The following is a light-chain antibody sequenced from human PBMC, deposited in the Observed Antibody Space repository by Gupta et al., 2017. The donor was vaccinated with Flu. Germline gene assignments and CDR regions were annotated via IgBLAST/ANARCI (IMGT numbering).Light chain of an antibody. CDR2: WVI. CDR1: SDVAGYNY. J-gene: IGLJ1*01. Sequence: SDVAGYNYASWYQQHQSKAPEPMIYWVIRRPSGISNSFTGYKSGNTASLTIYGLQAEDEADYYGSSYTVFGSPQFVFGTGTKLTVL. CDR3: SSYTVFGSPQFV. V-gene: IGLV2-14*01.